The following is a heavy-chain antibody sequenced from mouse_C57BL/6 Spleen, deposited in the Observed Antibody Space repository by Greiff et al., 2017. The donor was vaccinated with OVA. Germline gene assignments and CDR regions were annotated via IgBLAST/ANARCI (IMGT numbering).Heavy chain of an antibody. D-gene: IGHD1-1*01. CDR1: GYSFTGYF. Sequence: EVQLQQSGPELVKPGDSVKISCKASGYSFTGYFMNWVMQSHGKSLEWIGRINPYNGDTFYNQKFKGKATLTVDKSSSTAHMELRSLTSEDSAVYYCARHDSNWYFDVWGTGTTVTVSS. CDR3: ARHDSNWYFDV. CDR2: INPYNGDT. V-gene: IGHV1-20*01. J-gene: IGHJ1*03.